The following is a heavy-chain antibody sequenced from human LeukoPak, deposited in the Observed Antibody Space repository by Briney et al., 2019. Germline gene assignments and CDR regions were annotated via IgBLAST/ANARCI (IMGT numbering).Heavy chain of an antibody. V-gene: IGHV4-30-2*01. CDR3: ARLSTYYYGSGSYLVLDY. D-gene: IGHD3-10*01. J-gene: IGHJ4*02. Sequence: SETLSLTCTVSGGSISSGGYYWSWIRQPPGKGLEWIGYIYHSGSTYYNPSLKSRVTISVDRSKNQFSLKLSSVAAADTAVYYCARLSTYYYGSGSYLVLDYWGQGTLVTVSS. CDR1: GGSISSGGYY. CDR2: IYHSGST.